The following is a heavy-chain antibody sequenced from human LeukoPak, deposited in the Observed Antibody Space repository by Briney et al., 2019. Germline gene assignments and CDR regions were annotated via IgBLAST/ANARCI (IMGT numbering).Heavy chain of an antibody. V-gene: IGHV1-2*02. J-gene: IGHJ4*02. Sequence: ASVKVSCKASGYTFTGYYMHWVRQAPGQGLEWMGWINPNSGGTNYAQKFQGRVTMTRDTSISTAYMELSRLRSDDTAVYYCARDPYGDYGTLFDYWGQGTLVTVSS. CDR3: ARDPYGDYGTLFDY. CDR1: GYTFTGYY. CDR2: INPNSGGT. D-gene: IGHD4-17*01.